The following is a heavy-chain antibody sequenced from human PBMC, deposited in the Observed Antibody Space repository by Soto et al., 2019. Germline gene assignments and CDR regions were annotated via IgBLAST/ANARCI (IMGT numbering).Heavy chain of an antibody. CDR2: ISYDGSNK. Sequence: QVQLVESGGGVVQPGRSLRLSCAASGFTFSSYGMHWVRQAPGKGLEWVAVISYDGSNKYYADSVKGRFTISRDNSETTLYLQMTSPRAEDTAVYYCAPWFGAFDYWGQGTLVTVSS. J-gene: IGHJ4*02. V-gene: IGHV3-30*03. D-gene: IGHD3-10*01. CDR1: GFTFSSYG. CDR3: APWFGAFDY.